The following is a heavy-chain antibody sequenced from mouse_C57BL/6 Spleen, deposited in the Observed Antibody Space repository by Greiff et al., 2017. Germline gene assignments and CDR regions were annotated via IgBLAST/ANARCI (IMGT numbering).Heavy chain of an antibody. V-gene: IGHV1-64*01. D-gene: IGHD1-1*01. CDR3: ARRLSYYGSSYDGNYFDY. CDR2: IHPNSGST. Sequence: QVQLQQPGAELVKPGASVKLSCKASGYTFTSYWMHWVKQRPGQGLEWIGMIHPNSGSTNYNEKFKSKATLTVDKSSSTAYMQLSSLTSEDSAVYYCARRLSYYGSSYDGNYFDYWGQGTTLTVSS. CDR1: GYTFTSYW. J-gene: IGHJ2*01.